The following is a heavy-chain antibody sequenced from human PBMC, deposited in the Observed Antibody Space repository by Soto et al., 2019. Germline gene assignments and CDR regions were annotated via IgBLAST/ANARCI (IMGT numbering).Heavy chain of an antibody. Sequence: GGSLRLCCAASGLTFCSYAMSWVRQAPGKGLEWVSAISGSGGSTYYADSVKGRFTISRDNSKNTLYLQMNSLRAEDTAVYYCAKVAESVQVVVAAKASSLFDYWGQGTLVTVSS. J-gene: IGHJ4*02. CDR2: ISGSGGST. CDR1: GLTFCSYA. CDR3: AKVAESVQVVVAAKASSLFDY. V-gene: IGHV3-23*01. D-gene: IGHD2-15*01.